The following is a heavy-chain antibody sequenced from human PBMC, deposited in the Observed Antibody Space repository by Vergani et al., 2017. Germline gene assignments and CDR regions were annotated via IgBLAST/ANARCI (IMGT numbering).Heavy chain of an antibody. CDR3: ARGRYYYGSGSPGFYYGMDV. V-gene: IGHV4-59*01. Sequence: QVRLQESGPGLVKPSETLSLTCSVSGGSMSGYYWSWIRQPPGKGLEWIGYIYYSGSTNYNPSLKSRVTISVDTSKNQFSLTLSSVTAADTAVYYCARGRYYYGSGSPGFYYGMDVWGQGTTVTVSS. CDR2: IYYSGST. CDR1: GGSMSGYY. D-gene: IGHD3-10*01. J-gene: IGHJ6*02.